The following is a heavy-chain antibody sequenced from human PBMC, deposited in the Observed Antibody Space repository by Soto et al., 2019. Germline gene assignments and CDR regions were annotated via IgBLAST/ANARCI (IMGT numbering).Heavy chain of an antibody. CDR3: ARVSAIAWGYWFDP. CDR1: GYTFTSYG. V-gene: IGHV1-18*01. Sequence: ASVKXSCKASGYTFTSYGISWVRQAPGQGLEWMGWISAYNGNTNYAQKLQGRVTMTTDTSTSTAYMELRSLRSDDTAVYYCARVSAIAWGYWFDPWGQGTLVTVSS. CDR2: ISAYNGNT. D-gene: IGHD3-16*01. J-gene: IGHJ5*02.